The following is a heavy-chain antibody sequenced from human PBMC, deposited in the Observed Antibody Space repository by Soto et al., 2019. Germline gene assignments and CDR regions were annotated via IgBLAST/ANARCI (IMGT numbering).Heavy chain of an antibody. V-gene: IGHV4-4*07. J-gene: IGHJ5*02. CDR3: ARDQGVAAAGITWFDP. Sequence: SETLSLTCTVPGASMNSYHWSWIRQPAGKGLEKIGHIHSSGSTNYNPSHKSRVTMSVDTSKNQFSRRLMSLTAADTAVYYCARDQGVAAAGITWFDPWGQGSLVTVSS. CDR2: IHSSGST. D-gene: IGHD6-13*01. CDR1: GASMNSYH.